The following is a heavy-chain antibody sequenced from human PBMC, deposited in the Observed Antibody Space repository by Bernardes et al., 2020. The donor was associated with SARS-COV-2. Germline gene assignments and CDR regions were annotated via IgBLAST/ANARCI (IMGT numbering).Heavy chain of an antibody. CDR3: ARDRDHFCSGGSCYSAWFDP. CDR1: GFTFSRHW. D-gene: IGHD2-15*01. CDR2: INSDGSTA. J-gene: IGHJ5*02. Sequence: GVSLRLSCAASGFTFSRHWMYWVRQAPGKGLVWVSRINSDGSTANYADSVKGRFTISRDNAKNTLSLQMNSLRAEDTAVYYCARDRDHFCSGGSCYSAWFDPWGQGTLVTVSS. V-gene: IGHV3-74*01.